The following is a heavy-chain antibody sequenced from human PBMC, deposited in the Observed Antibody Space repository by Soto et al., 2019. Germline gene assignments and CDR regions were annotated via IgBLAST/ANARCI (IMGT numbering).Heavy chain of an antibody. D-gene: IGHD2-2*01. CDR1: GGTFSSYT. Sequence: QVQLVQSGAEVKKPGSSVKVSCKASGGTFSSYTISWVRQAPGQGLEWMGRIIPILGIANYAQKFQGRVTITADKSTSRAYMELSSLRSEDTAVYYCARANDIVVVPAALDYWGQGTLVTVSS. V-gene: IGHV1-69*02. J-gene: IGHJ4*02. CDR2: IIPILGIA. CDR3: ARANDIVVVPAALDY.